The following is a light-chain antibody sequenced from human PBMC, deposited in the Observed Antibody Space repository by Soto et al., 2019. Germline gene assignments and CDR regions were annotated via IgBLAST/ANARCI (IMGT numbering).Light chain of an antibody. J-gene: IGKJ2*01. CDR3: QQYNSYSYT. V-gene: IGKV1-5*03. Sequence: DIQMTQSPSTLSASVADRVTITCRASQSISSWLAWYQQKPGKAPKLLIYKASSLESGVPSRFSGSGSGTDFTLTISSLQPDDFATYYCQQYNSYSYTFGQGTKLEIK. CDR1: QSISSW. CDR2: KAS.